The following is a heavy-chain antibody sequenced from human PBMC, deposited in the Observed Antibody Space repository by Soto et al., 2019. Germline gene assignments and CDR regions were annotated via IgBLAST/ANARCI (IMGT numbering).Heavy chain of an antibody. Sequence: LSLTCPVSGGSISSGGYYLSWIRQHPWKGLEWIGYIYYSGNTYYNPALKSRITMSVDTSQDQFSLKLRSVTAADTAVYYCARVDRGRSDCSYGMDVWGQGTPVTVSS. V-gene: IGHV4-31*02. J-gene: IGHJ6*02. CDR1: GGSISSGGYY. CDR2: IYYSGNT. CDR3: ARVDRGRSDCSYGMDV. D-gene: IGHD2-21*02.